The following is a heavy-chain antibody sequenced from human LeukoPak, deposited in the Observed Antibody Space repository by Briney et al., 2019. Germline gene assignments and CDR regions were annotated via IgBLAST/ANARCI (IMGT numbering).Heavy chain of an antibody. J-gene: IGHJ2*01. V-gene: IGHV4-59*01. Sequence: PAETLCLTCTASGFSISSYSWSWIRQPPGKGLEWIWSIYYSGSTNYNPSLKSRVTISVDTSKNQLSLKLNSVTAADTAVYYCARCGNWALDWWYFDLWGRGTLVTVS. CDR2: IYYSGST. D-gene: IGHD3-9*01. CDR1: GFSISSYS. CDR3: ARCGNWALDWWYFDL.